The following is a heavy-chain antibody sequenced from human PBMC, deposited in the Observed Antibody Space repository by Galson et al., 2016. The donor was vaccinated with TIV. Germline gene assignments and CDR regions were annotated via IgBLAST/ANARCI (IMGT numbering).Heavy chain of an antibody. Sequence: SVKVSCKASGYNFIGYYMHWVRQAPGQGLEWMGWIIPNSGGTNYAQKFQGRVTITRDKSMRTAYMELSRLRSDVTAVYYCARGVAVAGYFDYWGQGTLVTVSS. CDR3: ARGVAVAGYFDY. CDR2: IIPNSGGT. D-gene: IGHD6-19*01. CDR1: GYNFIGYY. J-gene: IGHJ4*02. V-gene: IGHV1-2*02.